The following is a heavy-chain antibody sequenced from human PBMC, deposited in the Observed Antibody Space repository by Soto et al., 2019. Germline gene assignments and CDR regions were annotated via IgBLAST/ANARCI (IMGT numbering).Heavy chain of an antibody. Sequence: QVQLVESGGGVVQPGRSLRLSCAASGFTFSSYGMHWVRQAPGKGVEWVAVIWYDESNKYYADSVKGRFTISRDNSKNTLYLQMNSLRAEDTAVYYCATLAVAGQTNLDYWGPGTLVTVSS. J-gene: IGHJ4*02. V-gene: IGHV3-33*01. D-gene: IGHD6-19*01. CDR3: ATLAVAGQTNLDY. CDR1: GFTFSSYG. CDR2: IWYDESNK.